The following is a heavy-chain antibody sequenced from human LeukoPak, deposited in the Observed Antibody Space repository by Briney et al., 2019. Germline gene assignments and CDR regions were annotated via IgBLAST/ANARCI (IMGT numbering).Heavy chain of an antibody. CDR3: ARVKTTTAGHYRPYGMDV. CDR2: INPNSGGT. CDR1: GYTFTGYY. D-gene: IGHD3-9*01. Sequence: ASVKVSCKASGYTFTGYYMHWVRQAPGQGLEWMGWINPNSGGTNYAQKFQGRVTMTRDTSISTAYMELSRLRSDDTAVYYCARVKTTTAGHYRPYGMDVWGQGTTVTVSS. J-gene: IGHJ6*02. V-gene: IGHV1-2*02.